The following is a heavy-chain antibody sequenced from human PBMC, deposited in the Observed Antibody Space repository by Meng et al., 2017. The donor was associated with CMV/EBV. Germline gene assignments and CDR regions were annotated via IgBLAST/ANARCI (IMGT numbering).Heavy chain of an antibody. J-gene: IGHJ5*02. D-gene: IGHD2-2*01. CDR2: MNPNSGNT. CDR1: GYTFTSYD. V-gene: IGHV1-8*03. Sequence: ASVKVSCKASGYTFTSYDINWVRQATGQGLEWMGWMNPNSGNTGYAQKFQGRVTITRNTSISTAYMELSSLRSEDTAVYYCARGPISPRYCSSTSGRYWFDPWGQGTLVTVSS. CDR3: ARGPISPRYCSSTSGRYWFDP.